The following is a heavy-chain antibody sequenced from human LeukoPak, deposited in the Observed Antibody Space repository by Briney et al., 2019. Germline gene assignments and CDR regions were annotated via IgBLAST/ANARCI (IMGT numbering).Heavy chain of an antibody. Sequence: GGSLRLYCAASGFTVSSNYMSWVRQAPGKGLEWVSVIYSGGSTYYADSVKGRFTISRDNSKNTLYLQMNSLRAEDTAVYYCASGMGPYYYYGMDVWGQGTTVTVSS. V-gene: IGHV3-53*01. CDR2: IYSGGST. J-gene: IGHJ6*02. D-gene: IGHD1-14*01. CDR1: GFTVSSNY. CDR3: ASGMGPYYYYGMDV.